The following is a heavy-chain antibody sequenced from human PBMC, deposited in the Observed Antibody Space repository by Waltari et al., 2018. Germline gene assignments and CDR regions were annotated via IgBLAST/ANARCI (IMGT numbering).Heavy chain of an antibody. V-gene: IGHV4-34*01. CDR2: INHSGST. J-gene: IGHJ4*02. Sequence: QVQLQQWGAGLLKPSETLSLTCAVSGGSFSGYYWSWNRQPPGKGLEWIGEINHSGSTNYNPSLKSRVTISVDTSKNQFSLKLSSVTAADTAVYYCAIPGGYSGYDSFDYWGQGTLVTVSS. CDR3: AIPGGYSGYDSFDY. CDR1: GGSFSGYY. D-gene: IGHD5-12*01.